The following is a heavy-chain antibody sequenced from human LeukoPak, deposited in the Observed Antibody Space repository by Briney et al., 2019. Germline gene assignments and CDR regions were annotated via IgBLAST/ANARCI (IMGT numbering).Heavy chain of an antibody. CDR2: ISSSSSYT. CDR3: ASQRGSYYYSMDV. Sequence: GGSLRLSCAASRFTFSDYYMSWIRQAPGKGLEWVSYISSSSSYTNYADSVKGRFTISRDNAKNSLYLQMNSLRAEDTAVYYCASQRGSYYYSMDVWGQGTTVTVSS. D-gene: IGHD1-26*01. J-gene: IGHJ6*02. V-gene: IGHV3-11*03. CDR1: RFTFSDYY.